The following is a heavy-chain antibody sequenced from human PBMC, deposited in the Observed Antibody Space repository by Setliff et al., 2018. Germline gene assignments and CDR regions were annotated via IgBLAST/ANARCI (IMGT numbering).Heavy chain of an antibody. V-gene: IGHV3-33*08. CDR1: GFTFSTYR. D-gene: IGHD3-16*02. J-gene: IGHJ4*02. CDR3: VNSYRGYDDYPDY. CDR2: ILDDGVKK. Sequence: PGGSLRLSCAASGFTFSTYRMHWVRQAPGKGLEWVAVILDDGVKKYHADSVKGRFTISRDNSKNTLYLQMNSLRVEDTAVYYCVNSYRGYDDYPDYWGQGTLVTVSS.